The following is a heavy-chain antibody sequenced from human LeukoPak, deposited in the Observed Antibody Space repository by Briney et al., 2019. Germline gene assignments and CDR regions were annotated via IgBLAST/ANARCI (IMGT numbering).Heavy chain of an antibody. CDR1: GFTVSSNY. Sequence: GGSLRLSCAASGFTVSSNYMSWVRQAPGKGLEWVSVIYSGGSTYYADSVKGRFTISRDNSKNTLYLQMFSLRPEDTAVYFCAKDLILWGQGTVVTVSS. CDR2: IYSGGST. J-gene: IGHJ3*01. V-gene: IGHV3-66*01. CDR3: AKDLIL.